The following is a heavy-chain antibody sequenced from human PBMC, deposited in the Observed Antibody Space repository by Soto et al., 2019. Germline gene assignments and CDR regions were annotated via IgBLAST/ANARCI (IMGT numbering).Heavy chain of an antibody. CDR2: IIPLFGTA. CDR1: GVTFSSET. CDR3: ATVLGDNPARPFDS. V-gene: IGHV1-69*01. J-gene: IGHJ4*02. Sequence: QVQLVQSGAEVKKPGSSVKVSCKASGVTFSSETISWVRQAPGQGLEWVGGIIPLFGTANYAEKYQGRVTITADESTITLYIELSSLRSDDTAVYYCATVLGDNPARPFDSWGQGTVFTVSS. D-gene: IGHD2-21*01.